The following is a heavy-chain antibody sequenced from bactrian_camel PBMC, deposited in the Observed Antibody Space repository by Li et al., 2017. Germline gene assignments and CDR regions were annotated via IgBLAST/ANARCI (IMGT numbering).Heavy chain of an antibody. CDR1: GFTSLNCG. J-gene: IGHJ4*01. Sequence: HVQLVESGGGAVQAGGSLRLSCRAPGFTSLNCGMDWYRQAPGNECEFVTSVSRTGSTRYADSVKGRFTISRDNAKDTLYLQMNSLKFEDTAMYYCAAECSHRMRNGAWFFNYWGQGTQVTVS. V-gene: IGHV3S60*01. CDR3: AAECSHRMRNGAWFFNY. CDR2: VSRTGST. D-gene: IGHD2*01.